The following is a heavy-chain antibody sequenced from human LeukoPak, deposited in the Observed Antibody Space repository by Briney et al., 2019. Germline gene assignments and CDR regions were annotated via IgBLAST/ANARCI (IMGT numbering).Heavy chain of an antibody. CDR2: IKQDGSEK. J-gene: IGHJ4*02. V-gene: IGHV3-7*01. D-gene: IGHD1-7*01. CDR1: GFTFSSYS. Sequence: PGGSLRLSCAASGFTFSSYSMNWVRQAPGKGLEWVANIKQDGSEKYYVGSVKGRFTISRDNAKNSLYLQMNSLRAEDTAVYYCARDLVWNYGAEGSEVDYWGQGTLVTVSS. CDR3: ARDLVWNYGAEGSEVDY.